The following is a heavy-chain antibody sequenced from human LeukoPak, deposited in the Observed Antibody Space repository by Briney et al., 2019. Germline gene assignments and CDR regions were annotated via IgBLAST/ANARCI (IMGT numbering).Heavy chain of an antibody. J-gene: IGHJ4*02. CDR1: GGTFSSYA. CDR3: ARVALGCSSTSCYIAY. Sequence: SVKVSCKASGGTFSSYAIGWVRQAPGQGLEWMGGIIPIFGTANYAQKFQGRVTITADESTSTAYMELSSLRSEDTAVYYCARVALGCSSTSCYIAYWGQGTLVTVSS. D-gene: IGHD2-2*02. V-gene: IGHV1-69*01. CDR2: IIPIFGTA.